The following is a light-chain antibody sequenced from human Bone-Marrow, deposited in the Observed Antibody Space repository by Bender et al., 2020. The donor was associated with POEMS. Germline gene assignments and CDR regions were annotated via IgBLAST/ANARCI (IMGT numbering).Light chain of an antibody. J-gene: IGLJ2*01. V-gene: IGLV2-14*01. CDR3: NAYTSSSTLL. CDR1: TDYIDDYKF. CDR2: DVA. Sequence: QSALTQPASVSCSPGQTISISCTGTTDYIDDYKFVSWYQQFPGRAPRLIIYDVANRASGVSYRFSGSRSGNTASLTISSLQADDEAGYYCNAYTSSSTLLFGGGTKLTVL.